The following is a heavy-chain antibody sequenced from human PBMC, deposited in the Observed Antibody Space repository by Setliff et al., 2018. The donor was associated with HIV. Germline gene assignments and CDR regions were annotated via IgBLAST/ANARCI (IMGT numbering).Heavy chain of an antibody. Sequence: SETLSLTCTVSGDSITAYYWTWIRQPPGKGLEWIGRLDSTGTSSYNPSLESRVTMSVDTSRNQFSLTLKSVTAADTAVYYCARFSNTLNWFDPWGQGTLVTV. CDR2: LDSTGTS. CDR1: GDSITAYY. CDR3: ARFSNTLNWFDP. D-gene: IGHD4-4*01. V-gene: IGHV4-4*07. J-gene: IGHJ5*02.